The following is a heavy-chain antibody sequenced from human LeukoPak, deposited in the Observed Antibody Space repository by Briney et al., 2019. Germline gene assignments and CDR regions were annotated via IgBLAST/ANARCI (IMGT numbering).Heavy chain of an antibody. CDR1: GFTFSSYS. V-gene: IGHV3-48*02. CDR3: ASSHSSGYWVQYY. J-gene: IGHJ4*02. Sequence: PGGSLRLSCAASGFTFSSYSMNWVRQAPGKGLEGVSYISSSSSSIYYADSVKGRFTISRDNAKNSLYLQRNSLRDEDTAVYYCASSHSSGYWVQYYWGQGPRVTVSS. CDR2: ISSSSSSI. D-gene: IGHD3-22*01.